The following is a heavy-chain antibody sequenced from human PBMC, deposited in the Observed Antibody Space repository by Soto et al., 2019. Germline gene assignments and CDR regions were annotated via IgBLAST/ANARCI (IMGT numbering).Heavy chain of an antibody. Sequence: ASVKVSCKASGGTFSSYAISWVRQALGQGLEWMGWVSNKNGVTNYAEKFRDRVTMTTDISTNTIYMELRSLRSDDTAVYFCARERLNTGWYGFDHWGQGTQVTVS. V-gene: IGHV1-18*01. D-gene: IGHD6-19*01. CDR2: VSNKNGVT. J-gene: IGHJ4*02. CDR1: GGTFSSYA. CDR3: ARERLNTGWYGFDH.